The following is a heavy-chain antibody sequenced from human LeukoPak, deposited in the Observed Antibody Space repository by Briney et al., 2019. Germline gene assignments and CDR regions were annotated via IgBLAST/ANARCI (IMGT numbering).Heavy chain of an antibody. CDR2: ISGSGSTT. D-gene: IGHD2-21*02. J-gene: IGHJ4*02. CDR3: TKASRSDVVATATADY. V-gene: IGHV3-23*01. CDR1: GFTFSTYA. Sequence: GGSLRLSCAASGFTFSTYAKSWVRQAPGKGLEWVSAISGSGSTTYYADSVKGRFTISRDNSKNTLYLQMNSLRVEDTAVYYCTKASRSDVVATATADYWGQGTRVTVSS.